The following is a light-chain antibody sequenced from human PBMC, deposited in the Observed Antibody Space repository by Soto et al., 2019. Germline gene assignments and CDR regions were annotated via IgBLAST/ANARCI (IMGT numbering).Light chain of an antibody. V-gene: IGLV4-69*02. CDR2: LNSDGSH. Sequence: QPVLTQSPSASASLGASVKVTCTLSSGHSSYAIAWHQQQPEKGPRYLMKLNSDGSHSKGDGIPDRFSGSSSGAERYLTISSLQSEDEADYYCQTWGTGFQDVVFGGGTKVTVL. J-gene: IGLJ2*01. CDR3: QTWGTGFQDVV. CDR1: SGHSSYA.